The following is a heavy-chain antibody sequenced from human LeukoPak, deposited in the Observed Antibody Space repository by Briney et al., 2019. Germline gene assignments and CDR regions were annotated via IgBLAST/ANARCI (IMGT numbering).Heavy chain of an antibody. CDR2: IYYSGST. CDR3: ATVLYYYDSSGYYRPDAFDI. Sequence: LRLSCAASGFTFSSYAMSWVRQAPGKGLEWIGYIYYSGSTYYNPSLKSRVTISVDTSKNQFSLKLSSVTAADTAVYYCATVLYYYDSSGYYRPDAFDIWGQGTMVTVSS. J-gene: IGHJ3*02. CDR1: GFTFSSYA. V-gene: IGHV4-30-4*08. D-gene: IGHD3-22*01.